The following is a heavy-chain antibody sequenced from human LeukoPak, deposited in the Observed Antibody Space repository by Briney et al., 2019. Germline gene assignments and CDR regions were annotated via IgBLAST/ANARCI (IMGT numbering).Heavy chain of an antibody. V-gene: IGHV1-69*05. CDR3: ARVARVLWFGELSY. D-gene: IGHD3-10*01. J-gene: IGHJ4*02. CDR2: IIPIFGTA. Sequence: SVKVSCKASGGTFSSYAISWVRQAPGQGLEWMGGIIPIFGTANYAQKLQGRVTMTRDTSTSTVYMELSSLRSEDTAVYYCARVARVLWFGELSYWGQGTLVTVSS. CDR1: GGTFSSYA.